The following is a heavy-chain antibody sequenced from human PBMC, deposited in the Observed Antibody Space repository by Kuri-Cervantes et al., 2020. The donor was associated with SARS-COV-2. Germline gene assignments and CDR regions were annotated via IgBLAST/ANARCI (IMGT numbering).Heavy chain of an antibody. CDR2: IIPIFGTA. D-gene: IGHD1-26*01. CDR1: GGTFSSYA. J-gene: IGHJ3*02. Sequence: SVKVSCKASGGTFSSYAIGWVRQAPGQGLEWMGGIIPIFGTANYAQKFQGRVTITADESTSTAYMELSSLRSEDTAVYYCARHNPYIVGATDYNDAFDIWGQGTMVTVSS. V-gene: IGHV1-69*13. CDR3: ARHNPYIVGATDYNDAFDI.